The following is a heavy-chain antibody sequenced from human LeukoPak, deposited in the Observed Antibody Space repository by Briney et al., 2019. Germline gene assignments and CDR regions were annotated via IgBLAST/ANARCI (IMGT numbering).Heavy chain of an antibody. V-gene: IGHV1-46*01. Sequence: GASVKVSCKASGYTFTSYYMHWVRQAPGQGLEWMGIINPSGGSTSYAQKFQGRVTTTRDMSTSTVYMELSSLRSEDTAVYYCASFSDYGDSVGAFDIWGQGTMVTVSS. CDR3: ASFSDYGDSVGAFDI. CDR1: GYTFTSYY. J-gene: IGHJ3*02. D-gene: IGHD4-17*01. CDR2: INPSGGST.